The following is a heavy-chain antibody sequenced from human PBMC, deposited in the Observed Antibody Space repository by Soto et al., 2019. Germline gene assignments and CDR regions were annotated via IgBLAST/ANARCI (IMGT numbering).Heavy chain of an antibody. V-gene: IGHV3-11*06. CDR3: GKTIVAASGYYFDH. Sequence: QVQLVESGGGLVKPGGFLRLGFAASGFSFGDSFLRWVRQAPGKGLEWLSYISGGSSYTNYADSVKGRFTISRDNAKRSLYLEMNSLRADDTAVYYCGKTIVAASGYYFDHWGQGNLVTVSS. D-gene: IGHD2-21*01. CDR2: ISGGSSYT. CDR1: GFSFGDSF. J-gene: IGHJ4*02.